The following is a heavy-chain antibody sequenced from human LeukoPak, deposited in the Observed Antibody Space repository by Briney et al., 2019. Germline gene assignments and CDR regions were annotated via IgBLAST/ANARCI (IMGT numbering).Heavy chain of an antibody. V-gene: IGHV4-59*11. D-gene: IGHD6-13*01. J-gene: IGHJ5*02. CDR3: ARGGSSTWPGTWFDP. CDR2: IYYSGST. CDR1: GGSISSHY. Sequence: SETLSLTCTVSGGSISSHYWSWIRQPPGKGLERIGYIYYSGSTNYNPSLKSRVTISVDTSKNQFSLKLSSVTAADTAVYYCARGGSSTWPGTWFDPWGQGTLVTVSS.